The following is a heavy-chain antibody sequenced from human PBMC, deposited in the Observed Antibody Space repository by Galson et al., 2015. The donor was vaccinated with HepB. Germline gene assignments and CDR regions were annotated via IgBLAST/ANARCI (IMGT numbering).Heavy chain of an antibody. V-gene: IGHV3-48*01. CDR2: ISSSSSTI. CDR3: AGLRAASIAAAGTSRGMDV. D-gene: IGHD6-13*01. CDR1: GFTFSSYS. J-gene: IGHJ6*02. Sequence: SLRLSCAASGFTFSSYSMNWVRQAPGKGLEWVSYISSSSSTIYYADSVKGRFTISRDNAKNSLYLQMNSLRAEDTAVYYCAGLRAASIAAAGTSRGMDVWGQGTTVTVSS.